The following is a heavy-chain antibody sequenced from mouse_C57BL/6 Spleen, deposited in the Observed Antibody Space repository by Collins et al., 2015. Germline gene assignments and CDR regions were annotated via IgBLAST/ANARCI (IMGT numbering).Heavy chain of an antibody. J-gene: IGHJ2*01. CDR3: TRLEVFYYGSSPFYFDY. CDR2: ILPGSGST. V-gene: IGHV1-9*01. CDR1: GYTFTGYW. Sequence: QVQLQQSGAELMKPGASVKLSCKATGYTFTGYWIEWVKQRPGHGLEWIGEILPGSGSTNYNEKFKGKAILTADKSSSTAYMELRSLTSEDSAVYYCTRLEVFYYGSSPFYFDYWGQGTTLTVSS. D-gene: IGHD1-1*01.